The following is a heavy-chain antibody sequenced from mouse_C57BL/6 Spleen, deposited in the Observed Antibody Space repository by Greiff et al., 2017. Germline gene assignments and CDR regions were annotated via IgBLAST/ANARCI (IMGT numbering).Heavy chain of an antibody. CDR3: AREAGFAY. CDR1: GFTFSDYG. Sequence: EVMLVVSGGGLVKPGGSLKLSCAASGFTFSDYGMHWVRQAPEKGLEWVSYTSIGSSTIYYADTVMGRFTISRDNAKNTLFLQMTSLRSEDTAMYYCAREAGFAYWGQGTMVTVSA. CDR2: TSIGSSTI. V-gene: IGHV5-17*01. J-gene: IGHJ3*01.